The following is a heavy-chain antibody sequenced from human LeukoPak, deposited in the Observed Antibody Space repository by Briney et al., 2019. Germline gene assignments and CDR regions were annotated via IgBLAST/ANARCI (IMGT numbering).Heavy chain of an antibody. CDR2: INPNSGGT. CDR3: ARDRAVYGSGSYSH. D-gene: IGHD3-10*01. CDR1: GYTFTGYY. J-gene: IGHJ4*02. Sequence: PGPSVKVSCKASGYTFTGYYMHWVRQAPRQGLEWMGWINPNSGGTNYAQNFQGRVTMTRDTSISTAYMELSRLRSDDTAVYYCARDRAVYGSGSYSHWGQGTLVTVSS. V-gene: IGHV1-2*02.